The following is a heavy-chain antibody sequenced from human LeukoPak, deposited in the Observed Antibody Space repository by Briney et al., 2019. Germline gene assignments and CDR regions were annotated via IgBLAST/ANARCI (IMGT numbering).Heavy chain of an antibody. V-gene: IGHV4-4*09. CDR3: TRGFLQIDY. J-gene: IGHJ4*02. CDR1: GGSISNYF. Sequence: SETLSLTCTVSGGSISNYFWTWIRQPPGKGLEWIGYIYTSGNTNYNPSLESRVTMSVDTSKNQFSLRLNSVTAADMAVYYCTRGFLQIDYWGQGTLVTVSS. CDR2: IYTSGNT.